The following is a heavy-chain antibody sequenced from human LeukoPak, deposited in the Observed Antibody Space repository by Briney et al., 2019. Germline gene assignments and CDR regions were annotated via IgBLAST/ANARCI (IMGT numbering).Heavy chain of an antibody. Sequence: GGSLRLSCAASGFTFSSYVMHWVRQAPGKGLQWLAVISYDGSNKYYADSVKGRFTISRDNSKNTLYLQMNSLRAEDTAVYYCARDQRCSGGSCYSGLGYWGQGTLVTVSS. CDR3: ARDQRCSGGSCYSGLGY. D-gene: IGHD2-15*01. J-gene: IGHJ4*02. CDR2: ISYDGSNK. CDR1: GFTFSSYV. V-gene: IGHV3-30*04.